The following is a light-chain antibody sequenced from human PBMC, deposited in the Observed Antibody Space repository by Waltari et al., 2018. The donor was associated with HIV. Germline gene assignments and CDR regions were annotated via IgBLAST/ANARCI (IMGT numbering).Light chain of an antibody. CDR1: QSIWTH. Sequence: DIQMTQSPSSLSASVRDRVPITCRASQSIWTHLNWYQQKPGGPPKLLIYDASSFQSGVPARFSGSGSGTVFPLTINSLQPEDFATYYCQQSYSSPWTFGQGTKV. CDR3: QQSYSSPWT. J-gene: IGKJ1*01. V-gene: IGKV1-39*01. CDR2: DAS.